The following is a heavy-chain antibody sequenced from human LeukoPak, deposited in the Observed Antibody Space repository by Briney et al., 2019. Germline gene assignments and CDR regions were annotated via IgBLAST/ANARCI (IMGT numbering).Heavy chain of an antibody. CDR3: ITLIWSSRTSWYADY. D-gene: IGHD2-2*01. CDR2: IKSKTDGGTT. CDR1: GFTFSSAW. V-gene: IGHV3-15*01. J-gene: IGHJ4*02. Sequence: GGSLRLSCAASGFTFSSAWMSWVRQAPGKGLEWVGRIKSKTDGGTTDYAAPVKGRFTISRDGSKDTLYLQMNSLRTEDTAVYYCITLIWSSRTSWYADYWGQGTLVTV.